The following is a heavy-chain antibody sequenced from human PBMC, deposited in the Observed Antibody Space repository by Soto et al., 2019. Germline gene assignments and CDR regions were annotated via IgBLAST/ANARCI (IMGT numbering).Heavy chain of an antibody. CDR1: GFTVSSNY. CDR2: IYSGGST. J-gene: IGHJ4*02. V-gene: IGHV3-66*01. Sequence: EVQLVESGGGLVQPGGSLRLSCAASGFTVSSNYMSWVRQAPGKGLEWVSVIYSGGSTYYADSVKGRFTISRDNSKNTPYLQMNSLRAEDTAVYYCARDGFDFWSGYAVDYWGQGTLVTVAS. CDR3: ARDGFDFWSGYAVDY. D-gene: IGHD3-3*01.